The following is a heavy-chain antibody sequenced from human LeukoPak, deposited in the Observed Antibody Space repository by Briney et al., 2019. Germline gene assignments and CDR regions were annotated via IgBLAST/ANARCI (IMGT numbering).Heavy chain of an antibody. CDR3: ARVVGASLYYFDY. Sequence: LETLSLTCTVSGGSISSYYWSWIRQPPGKGLEWIGYIYYSGSTNYNPSLKSRVTISVDTSKNQFSLKLSSVTAADTAVYYCARVVGASLYYFDYWGQGTLVTVSS. V-gene: IGHV4-59*01. CDR1: GGSISSYY. D-gene: IGHD4-17*01. J-gene: IGHJ4*02. CDR2: IYYSGST.